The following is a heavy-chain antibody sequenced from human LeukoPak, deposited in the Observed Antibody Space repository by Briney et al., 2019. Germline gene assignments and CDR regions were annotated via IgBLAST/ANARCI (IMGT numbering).Heavy chain of an antibody. CDR3: ARRRYYDSTGYLD. V-gene: IGHV4-39*01. CDR1: GDSISSSSYY. D-gene: IGHD3-22*01. Sequence: PSETLSLTCTISGDSISSSSYYWDWIRQCPGKGLEWIGTIYYSGSTYYNASLKSRLLISIDTSNNQFSLRLSFVTAADTAVYYCARRRYYDSTGYLDWGQGTLITVSS. J-gene: IGHJ1*01. CDR2: IYYSGST.